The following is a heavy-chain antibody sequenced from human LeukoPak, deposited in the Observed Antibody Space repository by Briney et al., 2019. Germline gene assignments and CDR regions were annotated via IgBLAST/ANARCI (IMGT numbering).Heavy chain of an antibody. CDR2: FDPEDGET. Sequence: ASVKVSCKVSGYTLTELSMHWVRQAPGKGPEWMGGFDPEDGETIYAQKFQGRVTMTEDTSTDTAYMELSSLRSEDTAVYYCATVTRYYYDSSGYYYYWGQGTLVTVSS. D-gene: IGHD3-22*01. CDR3: ATVTRYYYDSSGYYYY. J-gene: IGHJ4*02. CDR1: GYTLTELS. V-gene: IGHV1-24*01.